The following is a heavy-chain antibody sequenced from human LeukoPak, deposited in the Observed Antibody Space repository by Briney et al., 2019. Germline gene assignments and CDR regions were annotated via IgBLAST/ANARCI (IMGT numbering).Heavy chain of an antibody. Sequence: GGSLRLSCAASGFTFINYAMHWVRQAPGKGLEWAAVISYDGSNKYYTDSVKGRFTISRDNSKNTLYLQMNSLRAEDTAVYYCARAHDLNIAAGTYWGPDYWGQGTLVTVSS. CDR2: ISYDGSNK. V-gene: IGHV3-30-3*01. CDR1: GFTFINYA. CDR3: ARAHDLNIAAGTYWGPDY. D-gene: IGHD6-13*01. J-gene: IGHJ4*02.